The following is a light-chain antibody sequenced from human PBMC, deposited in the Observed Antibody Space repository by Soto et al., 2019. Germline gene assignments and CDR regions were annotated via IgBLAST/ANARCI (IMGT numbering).Light chain of an antibody. CDR3: QQYNSFT. V-gene: IGKV1-5*01. Sequence: DIQMTQSPSTLSASVGDRVTITCRASQSISSWLAWYQQKPGKAPKLLIYDASSLESGVPSRFSGSGSVTEFTLTISSLQPDDFATYYCQQYNSFTFGQGTLLEIK. CDR1: QSISSW. CDR2: DAS. J-gene: IGKJ5*01.